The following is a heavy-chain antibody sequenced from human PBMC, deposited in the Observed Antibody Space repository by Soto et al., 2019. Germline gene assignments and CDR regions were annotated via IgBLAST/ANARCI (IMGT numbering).Heavy chain of an antibody. J-gene: IGHJ3*02. CDR1: GGSISSYY. CDR2: IYYSGST. D-gene: IGHD6-13*01. CDR3: AREGGAAGRAYDI. V-gene: IGHV4-59*12. Sequence: SETLSLTCTVSGGSISSYYWSWIRQPPGKGLEWIGYIYYSGSTNYNPSLKSRVTISVDTSKNQFSLKLSSVTAADTAVYYCAREGGAAGRAYDIWSQGTMVTVSS.